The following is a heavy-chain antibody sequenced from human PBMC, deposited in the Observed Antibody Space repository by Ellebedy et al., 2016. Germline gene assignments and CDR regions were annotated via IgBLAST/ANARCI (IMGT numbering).Heavy chain of an antibody. CDR3: ARVSVVVPAARAFDI. D-gene: IGHD2-2*01. CDR2: ITGNSGAT. V-gene: IGHV3-23*01. J-gene: IGHJ3*02. CDR1: GFTFSSYA. Sequence: GESLKISXEGSGFTFSSYAMSWVRQAPGKGLEWVSSITGNSGATYYADSVKGRFTISRDNFKNTLSLQMNSLRADDTALYYCARVSVVVPAARAFDIWGQGTMVTVSS.